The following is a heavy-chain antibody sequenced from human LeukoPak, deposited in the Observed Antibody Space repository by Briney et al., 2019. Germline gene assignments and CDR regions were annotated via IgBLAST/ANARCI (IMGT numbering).Heavy chain of an antibody. Sequence: PSETLSLTCTVSGGSISSSSYYWGWIRQPPGKGLEWIGSIYYTGYTYFNPSLKSRVTISVDTSKNQFSLHLSSLTAADTAMYYCARDQGTMVLKYYFDYWGQGALVTVSS. J-gene: IGHJ4*02. CDR3: ARDQGTMVLKYYFDY. D-gene: IGHD1-1*01. CDR2: IYYTGYT. CDR1: GGSISSSSYY. V-gene: IGHV4-39*07.